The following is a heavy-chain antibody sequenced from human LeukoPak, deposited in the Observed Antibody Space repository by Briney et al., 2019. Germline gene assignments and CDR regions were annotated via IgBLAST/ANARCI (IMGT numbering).Heavy chain of an antibody. CDR1: GYTFTSYD. V-gene: IGHV1-8*01. CDR3: ARGVDSSSRYSHYWYFDL. J-gene: IGHJ2*01. D-gene: IGHD6-13*01. CDR2: MNPNSGNT. Sequence: ASVKVSCKASGYTFTSYDINWVRQATGQGLEWMGWMNPNSGNTGYAQKFQGRVTMTRNTSISTAYMELSSLRSEDTAVYYCARGVDSSSRYSHYWYFDLWGRGTLVTVSS.